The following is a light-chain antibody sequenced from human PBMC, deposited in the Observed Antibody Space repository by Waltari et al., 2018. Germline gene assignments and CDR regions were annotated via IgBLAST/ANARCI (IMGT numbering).Light chain of an antibody. CDR1: NIGSNS. J-gene: IGLJ3*02. CDR3: QVWDSSSDHRV. Sequence: SYVLTPPPSVSVAPGQTARITCGGNNIGSNSVHWYQQKPGQAPVLVVYDDTDRPSGSPERFACSNSGNTAALTISRVEAGDEADYYCQVWDSSSDHRVFGGGSKLTVL. CDR2: DDT. V-gene: IGLV3-21*02.